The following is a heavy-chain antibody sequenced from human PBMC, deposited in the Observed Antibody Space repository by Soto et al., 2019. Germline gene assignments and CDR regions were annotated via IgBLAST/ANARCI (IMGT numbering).Heavy chain of an antibody. CDR2: IDPSDSYT. CDR3: ARQAGYSSFDY. J-gene: IGHJ4*02. Sequence: GESLKISCNGSGYSFTIYWIRWVRQMPGKGLEWMGRIDPSDSYTNYSPSFQGHVTISADKSISTAYLQWSSLKASDTAMYYCARQAGYSSFDYWGQGTLVTVSS. V-gene: IGHV5-10-1*01. CDR1: GYSFTIYW. D-gene: IGHD3-9*01.